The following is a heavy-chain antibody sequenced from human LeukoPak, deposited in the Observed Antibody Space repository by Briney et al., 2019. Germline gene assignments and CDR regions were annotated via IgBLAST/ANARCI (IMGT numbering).Heavy chain of an antibody. Sequence: PGGSLRLSCAAPGFTFSSYSMNWVRQAPGKGLEWVSSISSSSSYIYYADSVKGRFTISRDNAKNSLYLQMNSLRAEDTAVYYCARDGGSGNPVFVHDYWGQGTLVTVSS. CDR2: ISSSSSYI. J-gene: IGHJ4*02. V-gene: IGHV3-21*01. D-gene: IGHD3-16*01. CDR1: GFTFSSYS. CDR3: ARDGGSGNPVFVHDY.